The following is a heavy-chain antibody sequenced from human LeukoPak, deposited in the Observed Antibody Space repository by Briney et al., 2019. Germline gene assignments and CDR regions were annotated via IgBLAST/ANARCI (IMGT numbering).Heavy chain of an antibody. D-gene: IGHD5-18*01. CDR3: ARDPPGYSYGYVVGYFDY. V-gene: IGHV3-21*01. J-gene: IGHJ4*02. Sequence: PGGSLRLSCAASGFTFSSYSMNWVCQAPGKGLEWVSSISSSSSYIYYADSVKGRFTISRDNAKNSLYLQMNSLRAEDTAVYYCARDPPGYSYGYVVGYFDYWGQGTLVTVSS. CDR2: ISSSSSYI. CDR1: GFTFSSYS.